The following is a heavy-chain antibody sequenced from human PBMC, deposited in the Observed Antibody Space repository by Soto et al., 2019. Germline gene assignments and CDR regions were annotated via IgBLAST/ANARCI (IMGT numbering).Heavy chain of an antibody. CDR2: INAANGNT. CDR3: ASGHCGGICSHDY. CDR1: GYAFTTYL. D-gene: IGHD2-21*01. V-gene: IGHV1-3*01. Sequence: QVQLVQSGAEVKKPGASVKISCEASGYAFTTYLIYWMRQAPGQRLKWMGWINAANGNTKYSQKCQDRVTITRDTSASTAYMELSSLRSEDTAVYYCASGHCGGICSHDYWGQGTLVTVSS. J-gene: IGHJ4*02.